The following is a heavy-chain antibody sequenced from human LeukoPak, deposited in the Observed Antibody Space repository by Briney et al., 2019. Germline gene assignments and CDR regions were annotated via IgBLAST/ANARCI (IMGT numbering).Heavy chain of an antibody. J-gene: IGHJ4*02. Sequence: AVSLRFSCAASGVTSSSYTLNWVRQAPGKGLGWVATVSGSGDRMYHADSVKGRFTISRDNSKNTIYLQMNSLRAEDTALYYCAKAAAAPGFDFWGQGTLVTVSS. CDR2: VSGSGDRM. CDR1: GVTSSSYT. V-gene: IGHV3-23*01. D-gene: IGHD6-13*01. CDR3: AKAAAAPGFDF.